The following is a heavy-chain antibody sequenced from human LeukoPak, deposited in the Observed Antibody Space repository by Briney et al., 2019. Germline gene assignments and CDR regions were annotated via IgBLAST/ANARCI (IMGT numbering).Heavy chain of an antibody. CDR1: SDSISSSSNY. D-gene: IGHD5-24*01. V-gene: IGHV4-39*01. Sequence: PSETLSLTCTVSSDSISSSSNYWAWVRQSPGKGLEWIGAIYYSGHTYYNPSLKSRITMSVDTSQNQFSLKVSYVTAADTAVYYCARHEEEDGYNAKTIDYWGQGTLVTVYS. CDR3: ARHEEEDGYNAKTIDY. J-gene: IGHJ4*02. CDR2: IYYSGHT.